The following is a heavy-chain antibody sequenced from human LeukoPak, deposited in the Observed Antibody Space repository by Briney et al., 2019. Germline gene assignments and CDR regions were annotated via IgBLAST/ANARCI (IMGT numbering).Heavy chain of an antibody. CDR1: GFTFSSYS. Sequence: GGSLRLSCAASGFTFSSYSMNWVRQAPGKGLEWVSSISSSSSYIYYADSVKGRFTISRDNAKNSLYLQMNSLRAEDTAVYYCARKKVLRHFDWTPGDYWGQGTLVTVSS. J-gene: IGHJ4*02. V-gene: IGHV3-21*01. CDR3: ARKKVLRHFDWTPGDY. CDR2: ISSSSSYI. D-gene: IGHD3-9*01.